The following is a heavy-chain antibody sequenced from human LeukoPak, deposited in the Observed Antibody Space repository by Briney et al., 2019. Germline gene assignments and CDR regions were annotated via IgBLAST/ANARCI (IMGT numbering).Heavy chain of an antibody. CDR2: ISGSGGSGGST. Sequence: GGSLRLSCAASGFTFSSYAMSWVRQAPGKGLEWVSGISGSGGSGGSTYYADSVKGRFTISRDNSKNTLYLQMNSLRAEDTAVYYCAKMTGIVGPFDYWGQGTLVTVSS. CDR1: GFTFSSYA. D-gene: IGHD1-26*01. J-gene: IGHJ4*02. V-gene: IGHV3-23*01. CDR3: AKMTGIVGPFDY.